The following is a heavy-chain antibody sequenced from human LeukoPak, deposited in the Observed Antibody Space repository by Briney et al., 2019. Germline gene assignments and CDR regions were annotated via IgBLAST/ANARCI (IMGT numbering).Heavy chain of an antibody. D-gene: IGHD3-22*01. CDR3: ARSRMVYYYDSSGYGDY. CDR2: IKKDGSEK. J-gene: IGHJ4*02. Sequence: GGSLRLSCAASGFTFSSYWMSWVRQAPGKGLGWVANIKKDGSEKYYVDSVKGRFTISRDNAKNSLYLQMNSLRAEDTAVYYCARSRMVYYYDSSGYGDYWGQGTLVTVSS. CDR1: GFTFSSYW. V-gene: IGHV3-7*01.